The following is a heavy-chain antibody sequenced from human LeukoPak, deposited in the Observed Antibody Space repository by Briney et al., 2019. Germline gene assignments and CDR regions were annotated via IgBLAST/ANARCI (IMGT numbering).Heavy chain of an antibody. Sequence: GGPLRLSCAASGFTFSSYWMHWVRQAPGKGLVWVSRINSDGSSTSYADSVKGRFTISRDNAKNTLYLQMNSLRAEDTAVYYCARGKMAVRVLDYWGQGTLVTVSS. CDR1: GFTFSSYW. V-gene: IGHV3-74*01. CDR3: ARGKMAVRVLDY. CDR2: INSDGSST. J-gene: IGHJ4*02. D-gene: IGHD5-24*01.